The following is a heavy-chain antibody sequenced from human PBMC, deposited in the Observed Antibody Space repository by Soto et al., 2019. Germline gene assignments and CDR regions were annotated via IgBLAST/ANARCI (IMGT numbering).Heavy chain of an antibody. CDR3: AKRTTYYDFWSGYLDY. CDR2: ISGSGGST. J-gene: IGHJ4*02. D-gene: IGHD3-3*01. V-gene: IGHV3-23*01. CDR1: GFTFSSYA. Sequence: LRLSCAASGFTFSSYAMGWVRQAPGKGLEWVSAISGSGGSTYYADSVKGRFTISRDNSKNTLYLQMNSLRAEDTAVYYCAKRTTYYDFWSGYLDYWGQGTLVTVSS.